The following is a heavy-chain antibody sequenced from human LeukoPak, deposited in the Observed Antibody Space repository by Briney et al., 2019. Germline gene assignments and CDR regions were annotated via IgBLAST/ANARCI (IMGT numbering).Heavy chain of an antibody. CDR1: GFTVSSNY. V-gene: IGHV3-66*01. CDR2: IYSGGTT. J-gene: IGHJ4*02. CDR3: ASVRTSGNYYNWDYFDY. D-gene: IGHD3-10*01. Sequence: QPGGSLRLSCAASGFTVSSNYMSWVRQAPGEGLEWVSIIYSGGTTYYADSVKDRFTISRDNSKNTLYLQMNSLRAEDTAVYYCASVRTSGNYYNWDYFDYWGQGTMVTVSS.